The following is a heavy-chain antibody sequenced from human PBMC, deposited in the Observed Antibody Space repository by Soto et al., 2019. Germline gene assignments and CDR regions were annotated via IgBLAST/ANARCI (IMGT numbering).Heavy chain of an antibody. Sequence: SETLSLTCTVSGGSISSGGYYWSWIRQHPGKGLEWIGYIYYSGSTYYNPSLKSRVTISVDTSKNQFSLKLSSVTAADTAVYYCARDRAEVPAEGRFDPWGQGTLVTVSS. CDR3: ARDRAEVPAEGRFDP. J-gene: IGHJ5*02. CDR2: IYYSGST. D-gene: IGHD2-2*01. V-gene: IGHV4-31*03. CDR1: GGSISSGGYY.